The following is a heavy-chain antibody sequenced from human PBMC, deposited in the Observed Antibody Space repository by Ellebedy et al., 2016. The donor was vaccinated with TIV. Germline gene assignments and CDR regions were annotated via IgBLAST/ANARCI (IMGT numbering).Heavy chain of an antibody. V-gene: IGHV3-9*01. CDR2: ISWHSQNI. CDR1: GFTLADYA. D-gene: IGHD3-3*01. J-gene: IGHJ4*02. CDR3: AKEGSGVTHVDS. Sequence: SLKISXAASGFTLADYAMHWVRQAPGKGLEWVSGISWHSQNIGYSTSVKGRFTISRDNAKNSLFLQMDDLRTDDTALYYCAKEGSGVTHVDSWGQGTLVTVSS.